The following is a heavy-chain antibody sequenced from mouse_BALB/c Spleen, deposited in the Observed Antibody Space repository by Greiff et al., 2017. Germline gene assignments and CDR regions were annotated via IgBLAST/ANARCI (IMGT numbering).Heavy chain of an antibody. CDR1: GFTFSSYT. D-gene: IGHD4-1*01. CDR2: ISNGGGST. Sequence: DVQLVESGGGLVQPGGSLKLSCAASGFTFSSYTMSWVRQTPEKRLEWVAYISNGGGSTYYPDTVKGRFTISRDNAKNTLYLQMSSLKSEDTAMYYCARLTGVYYFDYWGQGTTLTVSS. J-gene: IGHJ2*01. V-gene: IGHV5-12-2*01. CDR3: ARLTGVYYFDY.